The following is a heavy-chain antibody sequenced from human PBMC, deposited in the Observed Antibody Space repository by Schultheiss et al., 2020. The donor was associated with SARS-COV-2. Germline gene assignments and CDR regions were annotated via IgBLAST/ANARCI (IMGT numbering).Heavy chain of an antibody. CDR2: ISSNGGST. J-gene: IGHJ3*02. D-gene: IGHD6-13*01. Sequence: GGSLRLSCSASGFIFNTYAMHWVRQAPGKGLEYVSGISSNGGSTYYADSVKGRFTISRDNSKNTLYLQMNRLRAEDTAVYYCARVSAKQLVRDAFDIWGQGTMVTVSS. V-gene: IGHV3-64*04. CDR1: GFIFNTYA. CDR3: ARVSAKQLVRDAFDI.